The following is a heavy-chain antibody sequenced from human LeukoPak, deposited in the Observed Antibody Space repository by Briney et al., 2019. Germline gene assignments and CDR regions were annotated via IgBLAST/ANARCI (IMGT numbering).Heavy chain of an antibody. CDR2: IYPGDSDT. V-gene: IGHV5-51*01. CDR1: GYSFTNYG. CDR3: ARYCSGGSCYYGMDV. D-gene: IGHD2-15*01. J-gene: IGHJ6*02. Sequence: AESLKISCKGSGYSFTNYGIGWVRQMPGKGLEWMGVIYPGDSDTKYSPSFQGQVTISADKSISTAYLQWSSLKASDTAMYYCARYCSGGSCYYGMDVWGQGTMVTVSS.